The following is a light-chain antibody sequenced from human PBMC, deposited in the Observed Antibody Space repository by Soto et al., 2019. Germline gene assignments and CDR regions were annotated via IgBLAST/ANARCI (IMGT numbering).Light chain of an antibody. V-gene: IGKV3-15*01. CDR1: QSVSNN. CDR2: GAS. CDR3: QQYNEWPLT. Sequence: MTQSPSSLSASLGDRVTITCRASQSVSNNLAWYQQKPGQGPWLLMYGASTRATGIPARFSGSGSGTEFTLTISSLQSEDSAVYYCQQYNEWPLTFGPGTKLDIK. J-gene: IGKJ3*01.